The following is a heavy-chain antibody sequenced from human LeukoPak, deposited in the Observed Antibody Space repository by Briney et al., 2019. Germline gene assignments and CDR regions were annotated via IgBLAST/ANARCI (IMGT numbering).Heavy chain of an antibody. Sequence: GGSLRLSCAASGFTFSGYAMSWVRQAPGKGLEWVSVIYSGGSTYYADSVKGRFTISRDNSKNTLYLQMNSLRAEDTAVYYCARDGGARGDYWGQGTLVTVSS. CDR2: IYSGGST. D-gene: IGHD3-10*01. CDR3: ARDGGARGDY. CDR1: GFTFSGYA. V-gene: IGHV3-66*01. J-gene: IGHJ4*02.